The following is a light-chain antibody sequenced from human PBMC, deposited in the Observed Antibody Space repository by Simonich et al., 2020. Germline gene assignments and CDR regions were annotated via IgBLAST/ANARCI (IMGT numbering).Light chain of an antibody. Sequence: DIQMTKSPSSLSASVGERVTITCQASQDSSNYLNWYQQKPGKAPKLLIYDASNLETGVPSRFSGSGSGTDFTFTISSLQPEDIATYYCQQLNSYPITFGQGTRLEIK. V-gene: IGKV1-33*01. CDR3: QQLNSYPIT. CDR2: DAS. CDR1: QDSSNY. J-gene: IGKJ5*01.